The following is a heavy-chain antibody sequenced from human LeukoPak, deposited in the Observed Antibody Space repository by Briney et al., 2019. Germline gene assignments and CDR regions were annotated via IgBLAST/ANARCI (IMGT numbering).Heavy chain of an antibody. CDR1: GFTFSSHG. D-gene: IGHD2/OR15-2a*01. J-gene: IGHJ4*02. V-gene: IGHV3-30*02. CDR2: ISYDEKNK. Sequence: GGSLRLSCAASGFTFSSHGMHWVRQAPGKGLEWVAFISYDEKNKYYADSVKGRFTISRDNSKNTLYLQMNCLRPEDTAVYHCAKGKQNLPAEYWGQGTLVTVSS. CDR3: AKGKQNLPAEY.